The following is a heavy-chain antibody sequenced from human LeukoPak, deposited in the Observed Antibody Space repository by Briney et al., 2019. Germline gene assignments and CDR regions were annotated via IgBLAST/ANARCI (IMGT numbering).Heavy chain of an antibody. V-gene: IGHV4-59*01. D-gene: IGHD4-17*01. Sequence: SETLSLTCTVSGGSISSYYWSRIRQPPGKGLEWIGYIYYSGSTNYNPSLKSRVTISVDTSKNQFSLKLSSVTAADTAVYYCASGDQYYFDYWGQGTLVTVSS. J-gene: IGHJ4*02. CDR1: GGSISSYY. CDR2: IYYSGST. CDR3: ASGDQYYFDY.